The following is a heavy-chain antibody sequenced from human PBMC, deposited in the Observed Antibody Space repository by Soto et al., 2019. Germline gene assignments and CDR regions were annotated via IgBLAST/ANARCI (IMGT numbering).Heavy chain of an antibody. V-gene: IGHV1-69*01. CDR3: ARVGVINLFVP. Sequence: QVQLVKSGPEVKMPGSSVKVSCKASGATFSSYAISWVRQAPGQGLEWMGGFIPIFGTANYAQKFQGRVSFTADESTSTAYMELSSLRSEDTAVDAGARVGVINLFVPWGQGTLVTVSS. J-gene: IGHJ5*01. CDR1: GATFSSYA. D-gene: IGHD3-22*01. CDR2: FIPIFGTA.